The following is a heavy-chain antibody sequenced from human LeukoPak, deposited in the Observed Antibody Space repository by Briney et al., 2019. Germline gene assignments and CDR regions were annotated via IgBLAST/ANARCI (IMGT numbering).Heavy chain of an antibody. V-gene: IGHV3-23*01. J-gene: IGHJ4*02. CDR3: AKDRRSWYGVSDFDY. D-gene: IGHD6-13*01. Sequence: GGSLRPSCAASGFTFSSYAMSWVRQAPGKGLEWVSGISGSGGSTYNAESVKGRFTISRDNSKNTLYLQMNSLRAEDTAVYYCAKDRRSWYGVSDFDYWGQGTLVTVSS. CDR1: GFTFSSYA. CDR2: ISGSGGST.